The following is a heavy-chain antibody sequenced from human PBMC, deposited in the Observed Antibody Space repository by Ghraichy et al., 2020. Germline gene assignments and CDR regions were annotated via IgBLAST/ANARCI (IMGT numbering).Heavy chain of an antibody. Sequence: SETLSLTCTVSGGSINNYYWGWIRQPAGEGLEWIGRIFITRGSDYNPSLKGRVTMSVDTSKNQFSLKLTSVTAADTAVYFCARESKEYDGDSYHYALWSPGTLVPITS. CDR3: ARESKEYDGDSYHYAL. D-gene: IGHD3-22*01. J-gene: IGHJ4*02. CDR1: GGSINNYY. V-gene: IGHV4-4*07. CDR2: IFITRGS.